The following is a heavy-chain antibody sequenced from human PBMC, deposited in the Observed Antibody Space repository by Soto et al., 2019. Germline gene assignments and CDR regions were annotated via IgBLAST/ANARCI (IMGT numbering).Heavy chain of an antibody. V-gene: IGHV1-18*01. Sequence: ASVKVSCKTSGYTFNTYGINWVRQAPGQGLELMGWISAYDCKTTYAEKFQGRVTLTTDTSTSTAYMELRSLRSDDTAIYYCARDPHEFWTSYWFDPWGQGTPVTV. J-gene: IGHJ5*02. CDR3: ARDPHEFWTSYWFDP. CDR1: GYTFNTYG. CDR2: ISAYDCKT. D-gene: IGHD3-3*01.